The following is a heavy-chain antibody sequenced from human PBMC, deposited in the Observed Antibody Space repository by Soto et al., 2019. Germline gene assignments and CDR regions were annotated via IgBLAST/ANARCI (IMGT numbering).Heavy chain of an antibody. CDR1: GFTFSHYG. J-gene: IGHJ6*02. Sequence: QVQLVESGGGGVQPGRSLRLSCAAAGFTFSHYGMPWVRQSPGNGLEWVAVIWNDGTYKYYADSVKGRFTISRDESKTTLYLQMDRLRAEDTAVYYCGRVPLGTFYGMDVWGQGTTVIVSS. V-gene: IGHV3-33*01. CDR2: IWNDGTYK. CDR3: GRVPLGTFYGMDV. D-gene: IGHD7-27*01.